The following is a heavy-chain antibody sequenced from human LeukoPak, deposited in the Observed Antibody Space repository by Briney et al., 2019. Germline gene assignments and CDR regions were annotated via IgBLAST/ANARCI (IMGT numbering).Heavy chain of an antibody. CDR2: ISGSGGST. CDR3: AKDQFDYGSGMKCFDY. Sequence: GGSLRLSCAASGFTFSSYAMSWVRQAPGKGLEWVSAISGSGGSTYYADSVKGRFTISRDNSKNTLYLQMNSLRAEDTAVYYCAKDQFDYGSGMKCFDYWGQGTLVTVSS. CDR1: GFTFSSYA. J-gene: IGHJ4*02. D-gene: IGHD3-10*01. V-gene: IGHV3-23*01.